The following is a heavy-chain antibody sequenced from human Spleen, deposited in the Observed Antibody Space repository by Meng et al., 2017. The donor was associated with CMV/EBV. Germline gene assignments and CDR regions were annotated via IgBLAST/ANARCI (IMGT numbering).Heavy chain of an antibody. V-gene: IGHV1-2*02. CDR1: GYTFSGYY. D-gene: IGHD1-26*01. CDR3: ARGPLHYSGSYFDY. Sequence: ASVKVSCKASGYTFSGYYMHWVRQAPGQGLEWMGWINPNSGGTTYAQKFQGRVTMTSDTSITTAYMELSRLRSDDTAVYYCARGPLHYSGSYFDYWGQGTLVTVSS. J-gene: IGHJ4*02. CDR2: INPNSGGT.